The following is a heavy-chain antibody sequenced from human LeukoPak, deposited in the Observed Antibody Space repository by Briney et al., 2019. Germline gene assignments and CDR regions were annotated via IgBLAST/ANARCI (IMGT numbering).Heavy chain of an antibody. J-gene: IGHJ5*02. CDR3: ARDSNYDYVWGSYRPRALDP. D-gene: IGHD3-16*02. CDR1: GYTFTSYG. Sequence: ASVKVSCKASGYTFTSYGISWVRQAPGQGLEWMGWISAYNGNTNYAQKLQGRVTMTTDTSTSTAYMDLRSLRSDDTAVYYCARDSNYDYVWGSYRPRALDPWGQGTLVTVSS. V-gene: IGHV1-18*04. CDR2: ISAYNGNT.